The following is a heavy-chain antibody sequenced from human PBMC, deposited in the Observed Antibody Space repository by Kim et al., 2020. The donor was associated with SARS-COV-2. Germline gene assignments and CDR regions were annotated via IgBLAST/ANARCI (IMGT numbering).Heavy chain of an antibody. D-gene: IGHD6-13*01. CDR2: IIPIFGTA. V-gene: IGHV1-69*13. CDR1: GGTFSSYA. CDR3: AGGLGPGYVYYFDY. J-gene: IGHJ4*02. Sequence: SVKVSCKASGGTFSSYAISWVRQAPGQGLEWMGGIIPIFGTANYAQKFQGRVTITADESTSTAYMELSSLRSEDTAVYYCAGGLGPGYVYYFDYWGQGTLVTVSS.